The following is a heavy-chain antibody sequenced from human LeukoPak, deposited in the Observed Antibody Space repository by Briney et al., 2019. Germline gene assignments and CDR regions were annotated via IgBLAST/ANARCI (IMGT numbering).Heavy chain of an antibody. D-gene: IGHD6-13*01. CDR2: IYTSGST. Sequence: SETLSLTCTVSGGSLSSGSYYWSWIRQPAGKGREWIGRIYTSGSTNYNPSVKSRVTISGDTSKNQFTLKLSSVTAADTAVYYCARGGGYSSSWYPSFDHWGQGTLVTVSS. V-gene: IGHV4-61*02. J-gene: IGHJ4*02. CDR3: ARGGGYSSSWYPSFDH. CDR1: GGSLSSGSYY.